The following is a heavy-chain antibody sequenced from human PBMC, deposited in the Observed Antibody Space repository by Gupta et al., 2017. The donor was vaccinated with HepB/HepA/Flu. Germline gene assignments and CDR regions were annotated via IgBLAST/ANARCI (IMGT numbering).Heavy chain of an antibody. J-gene: IGHJ4*02. CDR3: VKEGPKYSDCWSGHTSFDY. Sequence: QVQLVESGGGVVPPGRSLRLSCAASGFIFSRYGMHWVRQAPGKGLEWVAFISDSGSNKYSADSVKGRLIISRDNSKNTLFLQMNSLRPEDTAVYYCVKEGPKYSDCWSGHTSFDYWGQGTLVTVSS. CDR1: GFIFSRYG. V-gene: IGHV3-30*18. D-gene: IGHD3-3*01. CDR2: ISDSGSNK.